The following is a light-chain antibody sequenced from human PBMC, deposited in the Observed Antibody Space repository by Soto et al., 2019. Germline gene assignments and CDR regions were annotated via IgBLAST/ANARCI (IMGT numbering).Light chain of an antibody. CDR1: TSNIGAPHA. Sequence: QSVLTQPPSVSGAPGQRVTISCTGTTSNIGAPHAVHWYQQVPGTAPKLLAHDNNNRPAGVPDRFTCSKSGTSASLAITGLQAEDEADYFCLSFDNSLSRSVFGGGTKLTVL. J-gene: IGLJ2*01. V-gene: IGLV1-40*01. CDR3: LSFDNSLSRSV. CDR2: DNN.